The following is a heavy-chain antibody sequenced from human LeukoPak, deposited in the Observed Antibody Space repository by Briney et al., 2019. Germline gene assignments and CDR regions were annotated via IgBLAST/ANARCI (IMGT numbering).Heavy chain of an antibody. Sequence: PSETLSLTCAVYGGSFSGYYWSWIRQPPGKGLEWIGEINHSGSTNYNPSLKSRVTISVDTSKNQFSLELSSVTAADTAVYYCARGNVYYDFWSGYYLKQPSKYYFDYWGQGTLVTVSS. D-gene: IGHD3-3*01. J-gene: IGHJ4*02. V-gene: IGHV4-34*01. CDR2: INHSGST. CDR3: ARGNVYYDFWSGYYLKQPSKYYFDY. CDR1: GGSFSGYY.